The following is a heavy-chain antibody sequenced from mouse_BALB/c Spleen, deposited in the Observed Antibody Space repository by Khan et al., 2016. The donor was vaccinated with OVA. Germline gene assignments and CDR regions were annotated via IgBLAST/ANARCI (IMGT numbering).Heavy chain of an antibody. D-gene: IGHD2-3*01. J-gene: IGHJ4*01. CDR2: IWSDGST. CDR3: ARHDGYAHYYAMDY. CDR1: GSSLTSYG. V-gene: IGHV2-6-1*01. Sequence: QVQLKESGPGLVAPSQSLSITCTISGSSLTSYGVHWVRQPPGKGLEWLVVIWSDGSTTYNSALKSRLSISKDNSKSQVFLKMNSLQTDDTAMYYCARHDGYAHYYAMDYWGQGTSVTVSS.